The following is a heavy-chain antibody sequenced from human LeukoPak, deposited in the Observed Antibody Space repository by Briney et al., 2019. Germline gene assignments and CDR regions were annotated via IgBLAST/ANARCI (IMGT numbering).Heavy chain of an antibody. J-gene: IGHJ4*02. D-gene: IGHD5-24*01. CDR3: AKEGPYSIGGYNLGFDY. CDR2: ISYDGSNK. Sequence: AGGSLRLSCAASGSTFSSYAMHWVRQAPGKGLEWVAVISYDGSNKYYADSVKGRFTISRDNSKNTLYLQMNSLRAEDTAVYYCAKEGPYSIGGYNLGFDYWGQGTLVTVSS. V-gene: IGHV3-30*04. CDR1: GSTFSSYA.